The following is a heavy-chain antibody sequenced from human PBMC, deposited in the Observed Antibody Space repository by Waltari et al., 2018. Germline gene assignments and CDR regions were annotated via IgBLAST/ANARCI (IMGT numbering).Heavy chain of an antibody. J-gene: IGHJ4*02. D-gene: IGHD1-7*01. V-gene: IGHV3-53*01. CDR1: WFLVRGHY. CDR2: IYSGGST. CDR3: AAWYNWNYEIDY. Sequence: EVQLVESGGGLIQPGGSLRLPWAAYWFLVRGHYMSWVRQAPGKGLEWGSVIYSGGSTYYADSVKGRFTISRDNSKNTLYLQMNSLRAEDTAVYYCAAWYNWNYEIDYWGQGTLVTVSS.